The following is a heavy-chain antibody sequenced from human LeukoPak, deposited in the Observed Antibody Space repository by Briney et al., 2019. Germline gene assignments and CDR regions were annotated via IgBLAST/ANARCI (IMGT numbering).Heavy chain of an antibody. J-gene: IGHJ4*02. D-gene: IGHD3-9*01. CDR1: GGSISSSSYY. CDR2: IYYSGST. V-gene: IGHV4-39*01. Sequence: SETLSLTCTVSGGSISSSSYYCGWIRQPPGKGLEWIGGIYYSGSTYYNPSLKSRVTISVDTSKNQFSLKLSSVTAADTAVYYCARHLNYDILTGYPNLLFDYWGQGTLVTVSS. CDR3: ARHLNYDILTGYPNLLFDY.